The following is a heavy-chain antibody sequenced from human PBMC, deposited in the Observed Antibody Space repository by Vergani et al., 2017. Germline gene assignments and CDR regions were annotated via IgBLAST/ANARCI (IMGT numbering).Heavy chain of an antibody. CDR1: GFTFSSYA. Sequence: VQLVESGGGVVQPGRSLRLSCAASGFTFSSYAMSWVRQAPGKGLEWVSAISGSGGSTYYADSVKGRFTISRDNSKNTLYLQMNSLRAEDTAVYYCAKEHKPLYYYDSSGTNXFDYWGQGTLVTVSS. CDR2: ISGSGGST. J-gene: IGHJ4*02. V-gene: IGHV3-23*04. CDR3: AKEHKPLYYYDSSGTNXFDY. D-gene: IGHD3-22*01.